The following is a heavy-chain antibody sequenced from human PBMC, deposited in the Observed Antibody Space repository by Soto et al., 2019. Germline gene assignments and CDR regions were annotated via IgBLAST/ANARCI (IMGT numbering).Heavy chain of an antibody. J-gene: IGHJ6*02. CDR1: GFTFDDYT. CDR3: AKDIRDVPDFWSGSGMDV. V-gene: IGHV3-43*01. CDR2: ISLDGGST. D-gene: IGHD3-3*01. Sequence: GGSLRLSCAASGFTFDDYTMHWVRQAPGKGLEWVSLISLDGGSTYYADSVKGRFTISRDNYKTSLYLQMNSLRTEDTALYYCAKDIRDVPDFWSGSGMDVWGQGTTVTVS.